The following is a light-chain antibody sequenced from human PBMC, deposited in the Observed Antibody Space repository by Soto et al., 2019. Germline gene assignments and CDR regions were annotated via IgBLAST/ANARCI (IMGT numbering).Light chain of an antibody. CDR1: QSVNRN. CDR2: GAT. CDR3: QQYNIWPPEVT. Sequence: EKVMTQSPATLSVSPGESATLSCRASQSVNRNLAWYQQKPGQTPRLLIYGATTRADGVPVRFSGSGSGTDFNLTISSLQSEDFAIYYCQQYNIWPPEVTVGPGTKVDSK. V-gene: IGKV3-15*01. J-gene: IGKJ3*01.